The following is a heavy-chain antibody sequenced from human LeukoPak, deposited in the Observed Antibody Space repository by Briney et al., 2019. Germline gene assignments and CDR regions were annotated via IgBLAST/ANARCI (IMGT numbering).Heavy chain of an antibody. D-gene: IGHD2-21*01. V-gene: IGHV4-59*08. CDR2: IYYSGST. J-gene: IGHJ4*02. Sequence: SETLSLTCTVSGGSMSSYYWSWIRQPPGKGLEWIGYIYYSGSTNYNPSLKSRVTISVDTSKNQFSLKLSSVTAADTAVYYCARQVGIARDYFDYWGQGTLVTVSS. CDR3: ARQVGIARDYFDY. CDR1: GGSMSSYY.